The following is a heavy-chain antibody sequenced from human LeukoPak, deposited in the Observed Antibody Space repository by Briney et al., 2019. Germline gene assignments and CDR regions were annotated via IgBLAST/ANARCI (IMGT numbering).Heavy chain of an antibody. Sequence: ASVKVSCKASGGTFSSYAISWVRQAPGQGLEWMGGIIPIFGTANYAQKFQGRVTITADESTSTAYMELRSLRSDDTAVYYCARVPHSSSWYWEDYWGQGTLVTVSS. J-gene: IGHJ4*02. CDR2: IIPIFGTA. D-gene: IGHD6-13*01. V-gene: IGHV1-69*13. CDR3: ARVPHSSSWYWEDY. CDR1: GGTFSSYA.